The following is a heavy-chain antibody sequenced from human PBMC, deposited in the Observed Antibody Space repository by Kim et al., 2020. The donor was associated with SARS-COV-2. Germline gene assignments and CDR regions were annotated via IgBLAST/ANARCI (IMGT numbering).Heavy chain of an antibody. Sequence: ASVKVSCKASGYTFTSYGISWVRQAPGQGLEWMGWISAYNGNTNYAQKLQGRVTMTTDTSTSTAYMELRSLRSDATAVYYCARDPSAVADLNFDYWGQGTLVTVSS. J-gene: IGHJ4*02. V-gene: IGHV1-18*04. D-gene: IGHD6-19*01. CDR1: GYTFTSYG. CDR2: ISAYNGNT. CDR3: ARDPSAVADLNFDY.